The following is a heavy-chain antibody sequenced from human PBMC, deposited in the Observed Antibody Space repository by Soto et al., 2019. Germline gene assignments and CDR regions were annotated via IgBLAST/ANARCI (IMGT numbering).Heavy chain of an antibody. D-gene: IGHD4-17*01. V-gene: IGHV1-69*12. CDR3: SRGDATKIVVTTYYGMDV. Sequence: QVQLVQSGAEVKKPGSSVRVSCKASGGTLRNYGISWVRQAPGQGLEWLGGILPVFGTANYAQKLQGRVTITADESTSTVYMDVTSLRSEDTAVYYCSRGDATKIVVTTYYGMDVWGQGTTVTVSS. J-gene: IGHJ6*02. CDR2: ILPVFGTA. CDR1: GGTLRNYG.